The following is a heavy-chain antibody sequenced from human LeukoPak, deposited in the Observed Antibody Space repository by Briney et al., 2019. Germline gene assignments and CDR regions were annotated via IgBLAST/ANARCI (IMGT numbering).Heavy chain of an antibody. CDR1: GFTFDDYA. D-gene: IGHD3-10*01. CDR3: AKALLWFGESKGFDY. V-gene: IGHV3-9*01. CDR2: ISWNSGSI. Sequence: PGRSLRLSCAASGFTFDDYAMHWVRQAPGKGLEWVSGISWNSGSIGYADSVKGRFTISRDNAKNSLYLQMNSLRAEDTALYYCAKALLWFGESKGFDYWGQGTLVTVSS. J-gene: IGHJ4*02.